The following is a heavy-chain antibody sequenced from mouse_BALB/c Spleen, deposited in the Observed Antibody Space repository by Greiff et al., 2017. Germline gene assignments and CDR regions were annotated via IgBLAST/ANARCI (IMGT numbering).Heavy chain of an antibody. CDR3: ARDYGSSYGYAMDY. D-gene: IGHD1-1*01. CDR1: GFTFSSFG. CDR2: ISSGSSTI. Sequence: EVHLVESGGGLVQPGGSRKLSCAASGFTFSSFGMHWVRQAPEKGLEWVAYISSGSSTIYYADTVKGRFTISRDNPKNTLFLQMTSLRSEDTAMYYCARDYGSSYGYAMDYWGQGTSVTVSS. J-gene: IGHJ4*01. V-gene: IGHV5-17*02.